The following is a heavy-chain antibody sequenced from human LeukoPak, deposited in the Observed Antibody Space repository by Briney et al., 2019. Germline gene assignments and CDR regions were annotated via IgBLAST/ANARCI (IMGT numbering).Heavy chain of an antibody. CDR1: GFTFSNAW. V-gene: IGHV3-15*01. J-gene: IGHJ6*04. D-gene: IGHD3-10*01. CDR3: TTVGSAFGELSDGMDV. Sequence: PGGALRLSCAASGFTFSNAWMSWVRPALGKGLEWVGRIKSKTDGGTTDYAAPVKGRFTISRDDSKNTLYLQMNSLKTEDTAVYYCTTVGSAFGELSDGMDVWGKGTTVTVSS. CDR2: IKSKTDGGTT.